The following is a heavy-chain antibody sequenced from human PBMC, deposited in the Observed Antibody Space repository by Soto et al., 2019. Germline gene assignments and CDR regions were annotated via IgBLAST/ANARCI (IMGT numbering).Heavy chain of an antibody. J-gene: IGHJ6*02. CDR1: GYTFTSYY. CDR3: ARGYSSSLPYYYYYGMDV. CDR2: INPSGGST. D-gene: IGHD6-13*01. Sequence: ASVKVSCKASGYTFTSYYMNWVRQAPGQGLEWMGIINPSGGSTSYAQKFRGRVTMTRDTSTSTVYMELSSLRSEDTAVYYCARGYSSSLPYYYYYGMDVWGQGTTVTVSS. V-gene: IGHV1-46*01.